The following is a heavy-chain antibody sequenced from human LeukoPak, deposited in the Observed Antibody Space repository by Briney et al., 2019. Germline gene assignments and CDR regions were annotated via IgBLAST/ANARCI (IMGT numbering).Heavy chain of an antibody. Sequence: QPGGSLRLSCAAPGFTFSSYWMHWVRQGPGKGLVWVSRINSDGSRTNYADSVKGRFTISRDNAKNTLYLQMNSLRAEDTAVYYCARDLRTPSDTNIAIDYWGQGTLVTVSS. V-gene: IGHV3-74*01. D-gene: IGHD4-23*01. J-gene: IGHJ4*02. CDR3: ARDLRTPSDTNIAIDY. CDR2: INSDGSRT. CDR1: GFTFSSYW.